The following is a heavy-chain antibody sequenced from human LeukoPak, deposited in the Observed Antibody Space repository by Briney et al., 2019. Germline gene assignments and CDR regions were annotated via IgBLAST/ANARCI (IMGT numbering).Heavy chain of an antibody. J-gene: IGHJ4*02. CDR2: ISGSGGST. V-gene: IGHV3-23*01. Sequence: PGGSLRLSCAASGFTFSSYAMSWVRQAPGKGLEWVSAISGSGGSTYYADSVRGRFTISRDNSKNTLYLQMNGLRAEDTAVYYCAKDAHPGPTPSSTVTTSHLDYWGQGTLVTVSS. CDR1: GFTFSSYA. CDR3: AKDAHPGPTPSSTVTTSHLDY. D-gene: IGHD4-17*01.